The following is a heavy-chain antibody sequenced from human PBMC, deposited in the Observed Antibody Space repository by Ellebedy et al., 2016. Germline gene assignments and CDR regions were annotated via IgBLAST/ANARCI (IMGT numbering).Heavy chain of an antibody. V-gene: IGHV4-34*01. CDR2: FTHDGNI. CDR3: TRGPDYAKTGY. D-gene: IGHD4-17*01. CDR1: GESFSGNY. Sequence: SETLSLTXTVYGESFSGNYWSWIRQPPGKGLEWIGEFTHDGNINYNPSLKSRVTISVDASKNQFSLKSRSVDAADTAVYYCTRGPDYAKTGYWGQGTLVTVSS. J-gene: IGHJ4*02.